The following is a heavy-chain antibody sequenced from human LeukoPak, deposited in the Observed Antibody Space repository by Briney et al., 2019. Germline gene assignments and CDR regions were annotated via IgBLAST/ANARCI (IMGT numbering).Heavy chain of an antibody. Sequence: SQTLSLTCTVSGGSISSGDSYWSWIRQPAGKGLEWIGRIYTSGSTNYNPSLKSRVTMSVDTSKNQFSLKLSSVTAADTAVYYCAREVFWSGYRRGMDVWGQGTTVTVSS. J-gene: IGHJ6*02. D-gene: IGHD3-3*01. V-gene: IGHV4-61*02. CDR3: AREVFWSGYRRGMDV. CDR2: IYTSGST. CDR1: GGSISSGDSY.